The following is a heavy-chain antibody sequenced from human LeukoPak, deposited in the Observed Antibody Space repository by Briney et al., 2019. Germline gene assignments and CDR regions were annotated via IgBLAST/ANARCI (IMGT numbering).Heavy chain of an antibody. CDR1: GFTFSSYS. J-gene: IGHJ4*02. CDR3: ARAWYSWGYYFDY. V-gene: IGHV3-48*02. Sequence: PGGCLRLSCAASGFTFSSYSMNWVRQAPGKGLEWVSYICSSSSTIFYADSVKGRFTISRDNAKNSLYLQMHSLRDEDTAVYYCARAWYSWGYYFDYWGQGTLVTVSS. D-gene: IGHD1-26*01. CDR2: ICSSSSTI.